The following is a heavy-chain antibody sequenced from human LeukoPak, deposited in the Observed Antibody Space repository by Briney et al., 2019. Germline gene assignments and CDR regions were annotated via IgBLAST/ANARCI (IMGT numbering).Heavy chain of an antibody. CDR1: GGSFSGYY. Sequence: PSETLSLTCAVYGGSFSGYYWSWIRQPPGKGLEWIGEINHSGSTNYNPSLKSRVTISVDTSKNQFSLKLSSVTAADTAVYYCARALGRRGLTTISRSRGYYFDYWGQGTLVTVSS. D-gene: IGHD3-22*01. V-gene: IGHV4-34*01. J-gene: IGHJ4*02. CDR2: INHSGST. CDR3: ARALGRRGLTTISRSRGYYFDY.